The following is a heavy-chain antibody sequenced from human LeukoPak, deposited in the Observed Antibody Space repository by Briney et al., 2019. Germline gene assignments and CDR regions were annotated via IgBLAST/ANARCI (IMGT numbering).Heavy chain of an antibody. Sequence: GGSLILSCAASRFTFRSYGMHWVRQAPGKGLEWVAVISDDGSNKHYADSVKGRFTISRDNSKNTLYLQMNSLRAEDTAVYYCAKDMYYYDSSGYYILDYWGQGTLVTVSS. CDR2: ISDDGSNK. J-gene: IGHJ4*02. CDR1: RFTFRSYG. V-gene: IGHV3-30*18. CDR3: AKDMYYYDSSGYYILDY. D-gene: IGHD3-22*01.